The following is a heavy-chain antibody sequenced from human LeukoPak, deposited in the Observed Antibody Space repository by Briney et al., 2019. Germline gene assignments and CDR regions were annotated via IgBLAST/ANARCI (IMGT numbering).Heavy chain of an antibody. CDR2: ISGSGSST. D-gene: IGHD6-13*01. V-gene: IGHV3-23*01. CDR1: GFTFSSYA. Sequence: GGSLRLSCAASGFTFSSYAMSWVRQAPGKGLEWVSAISGSGSSTYYADSVTGRFTISRDNSKNTLYLQMNSLRAEDTAVYYCAKQQLVPAYFDYWGQGTLVTVSS. CDR3: AKQQLVPAYFDY. J-gene: IGHJ4*02.